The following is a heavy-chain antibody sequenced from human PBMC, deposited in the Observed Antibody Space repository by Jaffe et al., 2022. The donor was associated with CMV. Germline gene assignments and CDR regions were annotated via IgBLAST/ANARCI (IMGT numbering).Heavy chain of an antibody. CDR2: IKSKTDGGTT. V-gene: IGHV3-15*01. J-gene: IGHJ2*01. Sequence: EVQLVESGGGLVKPGGSLRLSCAASGFTFSNAWMSWVRQAPGKGLEWVGRIKSKTDGGTTDYAAPVKGRFTISRDDSKNTLYLQMNSLKTEDTAVYYCTTGVGTYGDPDWYFDLWGRGTLVTVSS. CDR1: GFTFSNAW. CDR3: TTGVGTYGDPDWYFDL. D-gene: IGHD4-17*01.